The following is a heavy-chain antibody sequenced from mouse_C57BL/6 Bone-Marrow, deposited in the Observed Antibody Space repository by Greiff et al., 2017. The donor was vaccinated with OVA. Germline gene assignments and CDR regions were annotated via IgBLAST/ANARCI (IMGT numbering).Heavy chain of an antibody. CDR3: AGDQEGLFLVYAMDY. Sequence: EVQLVESGGGLVKPGGSLKLSCAASGFTFSSYAMSWVRQTPEKRLEWVATISDGGSYTYYPENVKGRFTISRDNAKNNLYLQMSHLKSEDTAMYYCAGDQEGLFLVYAMDYWGQGTSVTVSS. V-gene: IGHV5-4*01. D-gene: IGHD1-1*01. CDR2: ISDGGSYT. CDR1: GFTFSSYA. J-gene: IGHJ4*01.